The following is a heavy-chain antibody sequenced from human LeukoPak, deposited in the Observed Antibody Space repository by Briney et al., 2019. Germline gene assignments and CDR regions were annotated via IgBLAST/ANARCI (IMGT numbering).Heavy chain of an antibody. D-gene: IGHD3-16*01. CDR3: ARDRWGSAPFDY. Sequence: GGSLRLSCAASGFTFNNYAMSWVRQGPGKGLEWVSVISGSGGSTYYADSVKGRFTISRDNSKNTLYLQMNSLRAEDTAVYYCARDRWGSAPFDYWGQGTLVTVFS. J-gene: IGHJ4*02. CDR1: GFTFNNYA. V-gene: IGHV3-23*01. CDR2: ISGSGGST.